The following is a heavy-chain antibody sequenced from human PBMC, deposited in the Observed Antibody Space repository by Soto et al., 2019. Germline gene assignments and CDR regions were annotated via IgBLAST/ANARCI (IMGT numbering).Heavy chain of an antibody. V-gene: IGHV4-59*01. J-gene: IGHJ4*02. CDR2: VYNSGST. Sequence: SSETLSLTCTVSGGSISSNYWSWIRQPPGKGLEWIGYVYNSGSTNYNPSLKSRVTISEDTSKSQFSLKVNSMTAADTAVYYCARYRREAVAGYTLDNWGQGILVPSPQ. D-gene: IGHD6-13*01. CDR1: GGSISSNY. CDR3: ARYRREAVAGYTLDN.